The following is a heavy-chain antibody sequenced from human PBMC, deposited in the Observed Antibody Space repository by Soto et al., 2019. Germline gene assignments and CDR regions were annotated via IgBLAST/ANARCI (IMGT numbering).Heavy chain of an antibody. CDR2: IYYSGST. J-gene: IGHJ3*02. CDR3: AREAHGDYGDADGDAFDI. CDR1: GGSISSYY. D-gene: IGHD4-17*01. Sequence: QVQLQESGPGLVKPSETLSLTCTVSGGSISSYYWSWIRQPPGKGLEWIGYIYYSGSTNYNPSLKSRVTISVDTSKNQFSLKLSSVTAADTAVYYCAREAHGDYGDADGDAFDIWGQGTMVTVSS. V-gene: IGHV4-59*01.